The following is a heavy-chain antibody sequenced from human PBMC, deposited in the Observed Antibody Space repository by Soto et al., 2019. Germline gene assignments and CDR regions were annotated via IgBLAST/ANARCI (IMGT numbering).Heavy chain of an antibody. CDR1: GGSFSGYS. J-gene: IGHJ4*02. CDR2: INHSGST. Sequence: SETLSLTCAVYGGSFSGYSWTWIRQPPGTGLEWIGEINHSGSTNYNPSLKSRVTISVDTSKNQFSLRLTSVTAADTALYYCARDEITGLFDYWGQGTLVTVSS. V-gene: IGHV4-34*01. CDR3: ARDEITGLFDY. D-gene: IGHD2-8*02.